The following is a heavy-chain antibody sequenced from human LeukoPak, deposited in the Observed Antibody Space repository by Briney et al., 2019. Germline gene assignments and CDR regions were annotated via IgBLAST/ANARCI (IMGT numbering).Heavy chain of an antibody. CDR2: ISYDGSNK. CDR1: GFTFSSYA. CDR3: VKDSSSGSYFDY. V-gene: IGHV3-30*14. D-gene: IGHD3-10*01. Sequence: GGSLRLSCAASGFTFSSYAMHWVRQAPGKGLEWVTVISYDGSNKYYADSVKGRFTISRDNSRNTLHLQMSSLRVEDTAVYYCVKDSSSGSYFDYWGQGTLVTVSS. J-gene: IGHJ4*02.